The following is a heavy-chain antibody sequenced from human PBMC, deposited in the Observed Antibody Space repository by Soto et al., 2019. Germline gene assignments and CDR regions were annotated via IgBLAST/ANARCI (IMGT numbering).Heavy chain of an antibody. D-gene: IGHD3-22*01. CDR2: ISSSSSYT. J-gene: IGHJ4*03. V-gene: IGHV3-11*06. Sequence: GGSLRLSCAASGFTFSDYYMSWIRQGPGKGREWVSYISSSSSYTNYADSAKGRFTISRDNAKNSLYLQMNSRRAEDPAVNYCANFHHESNYDSSGYYYYDWGQGTMVTVSS. CDR1: GFTFSDYY. CDR3: ANFHHESNYDSSGYYYYD.